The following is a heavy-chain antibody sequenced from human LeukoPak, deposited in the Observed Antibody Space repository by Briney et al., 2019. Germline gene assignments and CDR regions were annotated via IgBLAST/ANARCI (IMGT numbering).Heavy chain of an antibody. Sequence: GGSLGLSCVASGFSFGTYWMTWVRQAPGMGLEWVANIKEDGSEKYYVDSVKGRFTISRDNAKNSLYLQMNSLRAEDTAVYYCARGPHSYGHYFDYWGQGTLVTVSS. CDR1: GFSFGTYW. CDR2: IKEDGSEK. V-gene: IGHV3-7*01. D-gene: IGHD5-18*01. CDR3: ARGPHSYGHYFDY. J-gene: IGHJ4*02.